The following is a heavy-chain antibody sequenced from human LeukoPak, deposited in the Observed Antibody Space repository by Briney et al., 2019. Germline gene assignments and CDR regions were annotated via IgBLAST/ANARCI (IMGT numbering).Heavy chain of an antibody. D-gene: IGHD1-20*01. Sequence: PSETLSLTCTVSGGSISSSSYYWGWIRQPPGKGLEWIGNIYYSGSTYYNPSLKSRVTISVDTSKNQFSLKLTSVTAADTAVYYWARHTITGIDYWGQGTLVTVSS. V-gene: IGHV4-39*01. CDR2: IYYSGST. J-gene: IGHJ4*02. CDR3: ARHTITGIDY. CDR1: GGSISSSSYY.